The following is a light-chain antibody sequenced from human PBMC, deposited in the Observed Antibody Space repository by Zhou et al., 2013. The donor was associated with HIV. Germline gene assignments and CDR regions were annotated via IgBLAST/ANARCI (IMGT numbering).Light chain of an antibody. J-gene: IGKJ1*01. CDR3: QQSSNWPWT. CDR1: RSVSTY. V-gene: IGKV3-11*01. Sequence: PGEGATLSCRAGRSVSTYLAWYQQKPGQSPRLLIFDSSTRATGIPARFSGSGSGTDFTLTISGLEPEDFAVYYCQQSSNWPWTFGQGTKVEFK. CDR2: DSS.